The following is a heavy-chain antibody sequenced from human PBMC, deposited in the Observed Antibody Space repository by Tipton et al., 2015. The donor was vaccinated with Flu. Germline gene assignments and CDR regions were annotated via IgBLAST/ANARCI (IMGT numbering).Heavy chain of an antibody. CDR1: GDSISSDYY. Sequence: TLSLTCAVSGDSISSDYYWGWIRQFPGKGLEWIGNIHKTGNTYFNPSLRSRVTFSVDTSKNQFSLKLSSVTAADTAVYFCARRTFSNYVSEPKNWFDPWGQGTLVTVSS. CDR3: ARRTFSNYVSEPKNWFDP. CDR2: IHKTGNT. V-gene: IGHV4-38-2*01. D-gene: IGHD4-11*01. J-gene: IGHJ5*02.